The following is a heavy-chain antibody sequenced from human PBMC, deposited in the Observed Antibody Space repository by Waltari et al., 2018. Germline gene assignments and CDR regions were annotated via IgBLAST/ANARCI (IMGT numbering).Heavy chain of an antibody. CDR2: IWYDGSAT. J-gene: IGHJ6*02. CDR3: ARDRSFWSGYHAMDV. D-gene: IGHD3-3*01. V-gene: IGHV3-33*01. Sequence: QVQVVESGGGVVQPGTSLRISCETSGFMFSSHCMHWVRQAPGRGLEWVGVIWYDGSATFYADSVRGRFTISRDNAKNTLYLQMNTLTAEDAGMYYCARDRSFWSGYHAMDVWGQGTSVTVSS. CDR1: GFMFSSHC.